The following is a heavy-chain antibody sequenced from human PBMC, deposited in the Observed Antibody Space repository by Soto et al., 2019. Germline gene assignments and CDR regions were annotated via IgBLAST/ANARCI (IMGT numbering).Heavy chain of an antibody. CDR1: GFTFSSYA. D-gene: IGHD6-13*01. J-gene: IGHJ4*02. CDR3: ARDGVAAAGTFDY. V-gene: IGHV3-30-3*01. Sequence: QVQLVESGGGVVQPGRSLRLSCAASGFTFSSYAMHWVRQAPGKGLEWVAVISYDGSNKYYADSVTGRFTISRDNSKNTLYLQMNSLRAEDTAVYYCARDGVAAAGTFDYWGQGTLVTVSS. CDR2: ISYDGSNK.